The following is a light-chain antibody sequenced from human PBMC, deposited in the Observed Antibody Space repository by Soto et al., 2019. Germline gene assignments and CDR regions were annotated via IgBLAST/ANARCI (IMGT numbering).Light chain of an antibody. CDR3: QQYNSYL. J-gene: IGKJ1*01. CDR1: QTINSW. Sequence: DIQMTQSPSTLSASVGDRVTITCRASQTINSWLAWYQQKPGKAPKILIYNASYLQCWVPSTFSGSGSGTEFTLTISSLQPDDFATYYCQQYNSYLFGQGTKVDIK. V-gene: IGKV1-5*03. CDR2: NAS.